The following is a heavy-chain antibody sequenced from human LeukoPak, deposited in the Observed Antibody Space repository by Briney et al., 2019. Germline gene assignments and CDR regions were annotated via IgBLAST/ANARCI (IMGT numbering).Heavy chain of an antibody. CDR1: GGSISSYY. CDR2: IYYSGSN. J-gene: IGHJ4*02. Sequence: SETLSLTCTVSGGSISSYYWIWIRQPPGKGLEWIGYIYYSGSNNYDPSLKSRVTISVDTSKNQFSLKLSSVTAADTAVYYCASFSGSYLGYWGQGTLVTVSS. D-gene: IGHD1-26*01. V-gene: IGHV4-59*08. CDR3: ASFSGSYLGY.